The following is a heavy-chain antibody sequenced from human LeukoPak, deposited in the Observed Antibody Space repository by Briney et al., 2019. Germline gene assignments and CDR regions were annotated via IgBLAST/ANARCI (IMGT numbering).Heavy chain of an antibody. D-gene: IGHD3/OR15-3a*01. CDR3: ARERRVGRFLDSAYYFDY. Sequence: SVKVSCKASGGTFSSYTISWVRQAPGQGLEWMGGIIPIFGTANYAQKFQGRVTITADESTSTAYMELSSLRSEDTAVYYCARERRVGRFLDSAYYFDYWGQGTLVTVSS. J-gene: IGHJ4*02. CDR1: GGTFSSYT. CDR2: IIPIFGTA. V-gene: IGHV1-69*13.